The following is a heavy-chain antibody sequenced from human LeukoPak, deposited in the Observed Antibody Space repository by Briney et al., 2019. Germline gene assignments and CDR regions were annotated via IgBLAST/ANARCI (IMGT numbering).Heavy chain of an antibody. Sequence: PGGSLRLSCAASGFTFSSYSMNWVRQAPGKGLEWVANIKQDGSEKYYVDSVKGRFTISRDNAKNSLYLQMNSLRAEDTAVYYCARDTRTWGAFDIWGQGTMVTVSS. CDR1: GFTFSSYS. V-gene: IGHV3-7*01. CDR3: ARDTRTWGAFDI. J-gene: IGHJ3*02. D-gene: IGHD7-27*01. CDR2: IKQDGSEK.